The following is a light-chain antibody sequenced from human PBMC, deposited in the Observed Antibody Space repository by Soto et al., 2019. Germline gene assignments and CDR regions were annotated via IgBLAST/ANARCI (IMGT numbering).Light chain of an antibody. CDR2: WAS. CDR1: QSIFYSSNIKNY. J-gene: IGKJ1*01. CDR3: QQYYSSPTWT. Sequence: DIVMTQSPDSLAVSLGERATINCKSSQSIFYSSNIKNYLAWFQQKPGQPPQLLIYWASTRESGVPDRFSGSGSETDFTLTISSLQGEDVATYYCQQYYSSPTWTFGQGTKVEIK. V-gene: IGKV4-1*01.